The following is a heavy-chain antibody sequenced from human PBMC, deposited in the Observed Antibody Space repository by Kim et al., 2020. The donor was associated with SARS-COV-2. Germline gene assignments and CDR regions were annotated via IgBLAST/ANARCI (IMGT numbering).Heavy chain of an antibody. D-gene: IGHD1-7*01. Sequence: GGSLRLSCAASGFTFSSYSMNWVRQAPGKGLEWVSSISSSSSYIYYADSVKGRFTISRDNAKNSLYLQMNSLRAEDTAIYYCAREFGITGTRRPSRYALDIWGQGTMVTVSS. J-gene: IGHJ3*02. CDR2: ISSSSSYI. CDR3: AREFGITGTRRPSRYALDI. V-gene: IGHV3-21*01. CDR1: GFTFSSYS.